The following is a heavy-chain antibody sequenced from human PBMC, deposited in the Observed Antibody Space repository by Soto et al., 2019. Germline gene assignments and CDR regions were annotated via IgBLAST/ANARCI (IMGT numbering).Heavy chain of an antibody. V-gene: IGHV4-38-2*01. Sequence: PSETLSLTCAVSGYSISSGCFWGWIRQPPGKGLEWIANMYHDGNTHYNPSLKSRVTMSVDTSKNQFSLKLSSVTAADTAVYYCARGGYLEQLWLFDYWGQGPLVTVSS. CDR3: ARGGYLEQLWLFDY. J-gene: IGHJ4*02. CDR2: MYHDGNT. D-gene: IGHD5-18*01. CDR1: GYSISSGCF.